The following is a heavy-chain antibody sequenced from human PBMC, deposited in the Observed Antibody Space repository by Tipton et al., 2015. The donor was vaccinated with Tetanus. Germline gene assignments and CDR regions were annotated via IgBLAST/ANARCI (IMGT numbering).Heavy chain of an antibody. Sequence: SLRLSCAASGFTFSSYSMNWVCQAPGKGLEWVSSISSSSSYIYYADSVKGRFTISRDNAKNSLYLQMNSLRAEDTAVYYCARDLTTYGDFPNWFDPWGQGTLVTVSS. CDR3: ARDLTTYGDFPNWFDP. D-gene: IGHD4-17*01. CDR2: ISSSSSYI. V-gene: IGHV3-21*01. CDR1: GFTFSSYS. J-gene: IGHJ5*02.